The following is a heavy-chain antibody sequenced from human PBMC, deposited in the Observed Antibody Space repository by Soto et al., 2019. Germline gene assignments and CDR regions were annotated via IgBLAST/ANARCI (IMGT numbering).Heavy chain of an antibody. V-gene: IGHV5-51*01. J-gene: IGHJ6*02. Sequence: PGESLRISYKGSGYTFTNYWVGWVRQMPGKGLEWMGIIYPGDSDTRYSPSFQGQVTISADKSISTAYLQWSSLKASDTAMYYCARLFGGYDYNYYYYGMDVWGQGTTVTVSS. CDR3: ARLFGGYDYNYYYYGMDV. CDR2: IYPGDSDT. D-gene: IGHD5-12*01. CDR1: GYTFTNYW.